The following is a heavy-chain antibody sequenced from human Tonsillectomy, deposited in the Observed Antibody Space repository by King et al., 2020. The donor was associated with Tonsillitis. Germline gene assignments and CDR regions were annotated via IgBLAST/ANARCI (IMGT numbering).Heavy chain of an antibody. CDR3: ARETYGGNSEPQFDY. CDR2: INPTDGIT. Sequence: LQLVQSGAEVKKPGASVKLSCKASGYTFTNYFIHWVRQAPGQGLEWMGIINPTDGITSYAQKFQGRVTMTRDTSTNTVYMELSSLRSEDTAVFYCARETYGGNSEPQFDYWGQGTLVTVSS. V-gene: IGHV1-46*01. D-gene: IGHD4-23*01. J-gene: IGHJ4*02. CDR1: GYTFTNYF.